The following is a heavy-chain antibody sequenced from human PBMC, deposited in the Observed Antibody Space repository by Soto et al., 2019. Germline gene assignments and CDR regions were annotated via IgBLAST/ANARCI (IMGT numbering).Heavy chain of an antibody. CDR1: GYTFTRSG. CDR3: AREGVAPYYYYGMDV. J-gene: IGHJ6*02. D-gene: IGHD5-12*01. CDR2: ISTYNGDT. V-gene: IGHV1-18*01. Sequence: ASVKVSCKASGYTFTRSGISWVRQAPGQGLEWMGWISTYNGDTNYAQTFQGRVTMTTDTSTSTVHMEVRSPRSDDTAVYYCAREGVAPYYYYGMDVWGQGTPLTVSS.